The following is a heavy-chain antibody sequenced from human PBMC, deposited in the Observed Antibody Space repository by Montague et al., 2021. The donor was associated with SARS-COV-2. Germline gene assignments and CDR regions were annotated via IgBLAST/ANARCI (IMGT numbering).Heavy chain of an antibody. CDR2: IYYSGST. CDR3: ARGGGYYNYGLDV. Sequence: SETLSLTCTVSGGSISNYYWSWIRQPPGRGLEWIGYIYYSGSTDYSPSLKSRVTISLDTSKNQFSLKVTSVTAADTAVYYCARGGGYYNYGLDVWGPGTTVHVSS. J-gene: IGHJ6*02. V-gene: IGHV4-59*01. D-gene: IGHD3-22*01. CDR1: GGSISNYY.